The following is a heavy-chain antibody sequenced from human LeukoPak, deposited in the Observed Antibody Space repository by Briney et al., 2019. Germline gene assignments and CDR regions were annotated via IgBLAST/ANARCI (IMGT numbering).Heavy chain of an antibody. CDR1: GYTFTTHG. D-gene: IGHD6-19*01. Sequence: ASVKVSCKASGYTFTTHGISWVRQAPGQGLEWMGWISADSGNTNYAQKFQGAVTMTTDTSTSTAYMELRSLRSDDTAVYYCARDLRGWSYYFDYWGQGTLLTVSS. CDR2: ISADSGNT. CDR3: ARDLRGWSYYFDY. V-gene: IGHV1-18*01. J-gene: IGHJ4*02.